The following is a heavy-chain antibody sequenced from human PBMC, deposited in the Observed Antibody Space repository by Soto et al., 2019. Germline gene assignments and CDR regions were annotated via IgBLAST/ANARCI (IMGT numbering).Heavy chain of an antibody. D-gene: IGHD2-15*01. V-gene: IGHV3-23*01. CDR2: ISGSGGST. CDR3: AKDVYCSGGSCYSVLGDYYYYMDV. J-gene: IGHJ6*03. CDR1: GFTFSCYA. Sequence: EVQLLESGGGLVQPGGSLRLSCAASGFTFSCYAMSWVRQAPGKGLEWVSAISGSGGSTYYADSVKGRFTISRDNSKNTLYLQMNSLRAEDTAVYYCAKDVYCSGGSCYSVLGDYYYYMDVWGKGTTVTVSS.